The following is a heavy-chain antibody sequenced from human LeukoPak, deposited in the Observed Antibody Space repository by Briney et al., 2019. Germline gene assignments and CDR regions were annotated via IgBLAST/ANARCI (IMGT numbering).Heavy chain of an antibody. D-gene: IGHD3-9*01. CDR3: TTDQYDILTGYYMGYFDY. Sequence: GGSLRLSCAASGFTFSSYAMSWIRQAPGKGLEWVSYISSSSSYTNYADSVKGRFTISRDNAKNSLYLQMNSLRAEDTAVYYCTTDQYDILTGYYMGYFDYWGQGTLVTVSS. J-gene: IGHJ4*02. CDR2: ISSSSSYT. V-gene: IGHV3-11*05. CDR1: GFTFSSYA.